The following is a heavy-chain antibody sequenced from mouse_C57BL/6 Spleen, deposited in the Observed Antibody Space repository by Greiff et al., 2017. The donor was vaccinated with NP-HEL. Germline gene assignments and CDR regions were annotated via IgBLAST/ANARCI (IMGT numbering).Heavy chain of an antibody. Sequence: QVHVKQSGAELVRPGTSVKMSCKASGYTFTNYGIGWVKQRPGHGLEWIGDIYPGGGYTNYNEKFKGKATLTADKSSSTAYMQFSSLTSEDSTIYDCARGGTKRPFDYWGQGTTLTVSS. J-gene: IGHJ2*01. CDR2: IYPGGGYT. D-gene: IGHD1-1*01. CDR3: ARGGTKRPFDY. CDR1: GYTFTNYG. V-gene: IGHV1-63*01.